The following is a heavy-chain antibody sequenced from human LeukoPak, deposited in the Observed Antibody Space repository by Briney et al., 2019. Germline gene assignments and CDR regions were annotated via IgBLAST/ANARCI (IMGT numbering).Heavy chain of an antibody. D-gene: IGHD5-12*01. Sequence: PGGSLRLSCAASGFTFSGSAMHWVRQASGKGLEWVGRIRSKANSYATAYAASVKGRFTISRDDSKNTAYLQMNSLKTEDTAVYYCTSEVASYYYYMDVWGKGTTVTVSS. CDR1: GFTFSGSA. CDR3: TSEVASYYYYMDV. V-gene: IGHV3-73*01. J-gene: IGHJ6*03. CDR2: IRSKANSYAT.